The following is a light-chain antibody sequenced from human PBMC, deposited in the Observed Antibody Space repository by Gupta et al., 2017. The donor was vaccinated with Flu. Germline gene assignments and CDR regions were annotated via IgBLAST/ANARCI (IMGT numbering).Light chain of an antibody. Sequence: EIVLTQSPATLSLSPGARATLSCRPSQSVSSYLAWYQQKPGQAPRLLIYDASNRATGIPARFSGSGSGTDFTLTISSLEPEDFAVYYCQQRRNWPRTFGQGTKLEIK. CDR2: DAS. CDR3: QQRRNWPRT. V-gene: IGKV3-11*01. CDR1: QSVSSY. J-gene: IGKJ2*01.